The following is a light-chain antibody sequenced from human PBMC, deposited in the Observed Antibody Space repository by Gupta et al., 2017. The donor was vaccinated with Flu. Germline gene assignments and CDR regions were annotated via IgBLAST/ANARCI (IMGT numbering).Light chain of an antibody. CDR3: QVWASGTVV. Sequence: SFELTQPLSVSVALGQTAAITCGGKHLGDKNVNWYQQKPGQAPVLVIYRDNSRPSGIPERLSGSISGTTATLTISRAQAGDEADYFCQVWASGTVVFGGGTKLTVL. CDR1: HLGDKN. CDR2: RDN. V-gene: IGLV3-9*02. J-gene: IGLJ2*01.